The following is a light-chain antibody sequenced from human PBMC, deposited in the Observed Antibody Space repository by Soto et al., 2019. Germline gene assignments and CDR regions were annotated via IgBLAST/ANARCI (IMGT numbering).Light chain of an antibody. Sequence: ESXLIQSPGTLSLSPGERATLSCRASQSVSSSYLAWYQQKPGQAPRLLIYGASSRATGIPDRFSGSGSGTDFTLTISRLEPEDFAVYYCQQYGSSPRTFGQGTKVDIK. CDR2: GAS. V-gene: IGKV3-20*01. CDR1: QSVSSSY. J-gene: IGKJ1*01. CDR3: QQYGSSPRT.